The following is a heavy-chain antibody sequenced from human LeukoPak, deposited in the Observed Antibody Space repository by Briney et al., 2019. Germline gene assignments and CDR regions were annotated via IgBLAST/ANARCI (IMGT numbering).Heavy chain of an antibody. Sequence: SETLSLTCTVSGGSISSYYWSWIRQPPGTGLEWIGYIYYSGSTNYNPSLKSRVTISVDTSKNQFSLKLSSVTAADTAVYYCAREGEVAGYFDYWGQGTLVTVSS. V-gene: IGHV4-59*12. J-gene: IGHJ4*02. CDR3: AREGEVAGYFDY. CDR1: GGSISSYY. D-gene: IGHD6-19*01. CDR2: IYYSGST.